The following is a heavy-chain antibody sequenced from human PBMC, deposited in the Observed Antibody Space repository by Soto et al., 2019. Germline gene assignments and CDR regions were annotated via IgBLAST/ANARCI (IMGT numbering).Heavy chain of an antibody. CDR3: AKRQAGAGFSS. J-gene: IGHJ4*02. V-gene: IGHV3-33*06. CDR2: IWYDGSNK. Sequence: PGGSLRLSCAASGFTFSSYGMHWVRQAPGKGLEWVAVIWYDGSNKYYADSVKGRFTISRDNSKNTLYLQMNSLRVEDTAVYYCAKRQAGAGFSSWGQGTLVTVSS. D-gene: IGHD6-13*01. CDR1: GFTFSSYG.